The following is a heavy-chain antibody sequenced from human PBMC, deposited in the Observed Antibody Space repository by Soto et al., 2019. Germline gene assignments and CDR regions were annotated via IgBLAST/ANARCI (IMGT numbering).Heavy chain of an antibody. D-gene: IGHD1-26*01. V-gene: IGHV1-3*01. CDR3: ARGGRLYWYIDL. CDR1: GYTFTSYA. Sequence: GASVKVPCKASGYTFTSYAMHWVRQAPGQRLEWMGWINAGNGNTKYSQKFQGRVTITRDTSASTAYMELSSLRSEDTAVYYCARGGRLYWYIDLRGRGTLVTVSS. CDR2: INAGNGNT. J-gene: IGHJ2*01.